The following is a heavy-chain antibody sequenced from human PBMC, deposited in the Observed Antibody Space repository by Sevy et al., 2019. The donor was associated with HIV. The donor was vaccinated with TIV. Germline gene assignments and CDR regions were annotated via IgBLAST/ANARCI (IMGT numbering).Heavy chain of an antibody. D-gene: IGHD2-15*01. Sequence: ASVKVSCKASGYTFTGYYMHWVRQAPGQGLEWMGWINPNSGGTNYAQKFQGRVTMTRDTSISTAYMELSRLRSDDTAVYYCARGYCSGGSCYGRLYYFDYWGQGTLVIVSS. J-gene: IGHJ4*02. CDR3: ARGYCSGGSCYGRLYYFDY. CDR2: INPNSGGT. CDR1: GYTFTGYY. V-gene: IGHV1-2*02.